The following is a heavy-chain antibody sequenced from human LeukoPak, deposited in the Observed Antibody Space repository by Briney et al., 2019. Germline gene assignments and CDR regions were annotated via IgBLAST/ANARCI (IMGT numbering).Heavy chain of an antibody. Sequence: GGSLRLSCAASGFTFSNYWMSWVRQAPGKGLEWVANIKQDGSEKYYVDSVKGRFTISRDNARNSLYLQMNSLRAEDTAVYYCARPLWFGERDYWGQGTLVTVSS. CDR1: GFTFSNYW. CDR2: IKQDGSEK. D-gene: IGHD3-10*01. J-gene: IGHJ4*02. CDR3: ARPLWFGERDY. V-gene: IGHV3-7*01.